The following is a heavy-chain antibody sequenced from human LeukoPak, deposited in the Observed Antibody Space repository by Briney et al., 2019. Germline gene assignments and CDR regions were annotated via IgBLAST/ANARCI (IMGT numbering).Heavy chain of an antibody. CDR3: AHLGGMVIQN. Sequence: GGSLRLTCAASGFTFSSYWMNWVRQAPGKGLEWVANIKQDGSEQYYVDSVKGRFTISRDNAKNSLYLQMSSLRVEDTAVYYCAHLGGMVIQNWGQGTLVTVSS. V-gene: IGHV3-7*01. CDR2: IKQDGSEQ. J-gene: IGHJ1*01. CDR1: GFTFSSYW. D-gene: IGHD3-16*01.